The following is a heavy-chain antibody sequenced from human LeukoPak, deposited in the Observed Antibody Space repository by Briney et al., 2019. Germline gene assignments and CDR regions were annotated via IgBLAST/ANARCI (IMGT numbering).Heavy chain of an antibody. D-gene: IGHD3-10*01. CDR3: ARAVHHGSGSYYNDAWFDP. Sequence: ASVKVSCKASGYTFTSHYMHWERQGPGQGLEWLGIIDPSGGSTSYAQKFQGRVTMTRDTSTSTVYMELSSLRSEDTAVYYCARAVHHGSGSYYNDAWFDPWGQGTLVTVSS. V-gene: IGHV1-46*01. J-gene: IGHJ5*02. CDR2: IDPSGGST. CDR1: GYTFTSHY.